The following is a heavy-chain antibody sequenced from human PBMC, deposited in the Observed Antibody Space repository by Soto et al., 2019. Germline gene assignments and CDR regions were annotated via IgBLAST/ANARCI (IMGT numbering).Heavy chain of an antibody. CDR3: AKDHGSSSWRPSYFDY. CDR1: GFTFSSYG. V-gene: IGHV3-30*18. D-gene: IGHD6-13*01. Sequence: QVQLVESGGGVVQPGRSLRLSCAASGFTFSSYGMHWVRQAPGKGLEWVAVISYDGSNKYYADSVKGRFTISRDNSKNTLYLQMNSLRAEDTSVYYCAKDHGSSSWRPSYFDYWGQGTLVTVSS. J-gene: IGHJ4*02. CDR2: ISYDGSNK.